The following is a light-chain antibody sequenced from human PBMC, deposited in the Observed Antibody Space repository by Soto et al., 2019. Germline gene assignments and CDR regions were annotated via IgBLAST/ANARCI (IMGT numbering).Light chain of an antibody. J-gene: IGKJ2*01. Sequence: EIVLTQSPATLYLSPGERATLSCRASQSFSSYLAWYQQKPGQAPRLLIYDASNRATGIPARFSGSGSGTDFTVTISSLEPEDCAVYYCQQRSNWPPGYTFGQGTKLEIK. CDR3: QQRSNWPPGYT. V-gene: IGKV3-11*01. CDR2: DAS. CDR1: QSFSSY.